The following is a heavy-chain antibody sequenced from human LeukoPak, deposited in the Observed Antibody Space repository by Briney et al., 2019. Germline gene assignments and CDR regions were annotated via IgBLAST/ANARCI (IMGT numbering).Heavy chain of an antibody. CDR2: INSDGRST. V-gene: IGHV3-74*01. D-gene: IGHD2-15*01. CDR1: GVTFSSYG. Sequence: GGSLRLSCAASGVTFSSYGMHWVRQAPGKGLVWVSRINSDGRSTSSADSVKGRFTISRDNAKNTLYLQMNSLRTEDTAVYYCARDQLYCSGGICYFDYWGQGTLVTVSS. CDR3: ARDQLYCSGGICYFDY. J-gene: IGHJ4*02.